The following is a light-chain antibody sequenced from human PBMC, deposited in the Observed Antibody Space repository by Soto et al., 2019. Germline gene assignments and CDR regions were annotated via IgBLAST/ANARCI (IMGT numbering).Light chain of an antibody. Sequence: DIQMTQSPSSLSASVGDRVTITCRASQSISIFLNWYQQKPGKAPKLLLYAASSLQSGVPSRFSGSGSVTDFTLTVSSLQPEDFATYYCQQSYSTPRTFGQGTKLEI. J-gene: IGKJ2*01. CDR1: QSISIF. V-gene: IGKV1-39*01. CDR2: AAS. CDR3: QQSYSTPRT.